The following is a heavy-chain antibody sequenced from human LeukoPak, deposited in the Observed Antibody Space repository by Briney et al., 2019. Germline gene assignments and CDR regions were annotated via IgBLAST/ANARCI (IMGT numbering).Heavy chain of an antibody. D-gene: IGHD2-2*01. Sequence: SVKVSCKASGGTFSSYAISWVRQAPGQGLEWMGGIIPIFGTANYAQKFQGRVTITADESTSTAYMELSSLRSEDTAVYYCARDLRYCSSTSCYYYYGMDVWGQGTTVTVSS. CDR1: GGTFSSYA. CDR2: IIPIFGTA. CDR3: ARDLRYCSSTSCYYYYGMDV. V-gene: IGHV1-69*13. J-gene: IGHJ6*02.